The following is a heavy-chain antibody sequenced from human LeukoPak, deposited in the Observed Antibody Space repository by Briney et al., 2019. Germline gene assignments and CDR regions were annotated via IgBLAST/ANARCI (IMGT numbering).Heavy chain of an antibody. CDR3: AREGAMAWFDP. CDR1: GGTFSSYA. D-gene: IGHD3-16*01. Sequence: SVKVSCKASGGTFSSYAISWVRQAPGQGLEWMGRIIPILGIANYAQKFQGRVAITADKSTSTAYMELSSLRSEDTAVYYCAREGAMAWFDPWGQGTLVTVSS. CDR2: IIPILGIA. J-gene: IGHJ5*02. V-gene: IGHV1-69*04.